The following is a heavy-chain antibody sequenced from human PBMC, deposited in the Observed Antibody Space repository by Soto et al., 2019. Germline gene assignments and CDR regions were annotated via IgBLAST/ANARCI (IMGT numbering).Heavy chain of an antibody. J-gene: IGHJ6*03. CDR2: IYFSGKS. CDR1: GGSVRSSRYY. D-gene: IGHD4-4*01. CDR3: ARLDYSGLRSKYFYYLDI. V-gene: IGHV4-39*01. Sequence: SETLSLTCTVSGGSVRSSRYYWGWIRQPPGKGLECIGTIYFSGKSYYNPSLQSRVTMSVDTSKNQFSLEVSSVAAADTATYYCARLDYSGLRSKYFYYLDIWGKGTTVTVSS.